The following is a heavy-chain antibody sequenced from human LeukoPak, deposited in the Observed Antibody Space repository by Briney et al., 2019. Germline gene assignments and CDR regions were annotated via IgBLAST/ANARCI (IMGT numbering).Heavy chain of an antibody. D-gene: IGHD5-18*01. CDR3: ARGGGYSYVTN. J-gene: IGHJ4*02. V-gene: IGHV3-11*06. CDR2: ISSISSYT. Sequence: PGGSLRLSCAASGFTFSDYYVSWIRQAPGKGLEWVSYISSISSYTNYADSVEGRFTISRDNAKNSLYLQMNSLRVEDTAVYYCARGGGYSYVTNWGQGTLVTVSS. CDR1: GFTFSDYY.